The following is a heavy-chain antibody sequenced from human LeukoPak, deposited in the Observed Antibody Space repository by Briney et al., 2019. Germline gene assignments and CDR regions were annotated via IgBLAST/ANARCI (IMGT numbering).Heavy chain of an antibody. D-gene: IGHD5-24*01. Sequence: GGSLRLSCAASGFTFSSYGMHWGRQAPGKGLEWGGRIKSKTDGGTTDYAAPVKGRFTISRDDSKNTLYLQMTSLKTEDTAVYYCTTGYNTFDYWGQGTLVTVSS. CDR1: GFTFSSYG. V-gene: IGHV3-15*01. CDR2: IKSKTDGGTT. J-gene: IGHJ4*02. CDR3: TTGYNTFDY.